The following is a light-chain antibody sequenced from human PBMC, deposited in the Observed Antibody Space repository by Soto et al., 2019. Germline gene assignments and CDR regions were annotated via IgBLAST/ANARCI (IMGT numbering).Light chain of an antibody. CDR1: ETVRSN. CDR2: AAS. J-gene: IGKJ1*01. V-gene: IGKV3D-15*01. Sequence: VITQSPDTLSVSTGERATLSCRASETVRSNLAWYQQKPGQAPRLLIYAASTRATGIPARFIGNGSGTEFTLTISSLQSEDFAVYYCQQYNNWWTFGQGTKVDI. CDR3: QQYNNWWT.